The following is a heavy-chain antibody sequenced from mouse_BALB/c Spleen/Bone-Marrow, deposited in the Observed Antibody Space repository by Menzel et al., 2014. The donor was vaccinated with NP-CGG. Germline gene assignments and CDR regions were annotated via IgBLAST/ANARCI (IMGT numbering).Heavy chain of an antibody. CDR2: IYPSDSYT. V-gene: IGHV1-69*02. CDR1: GYTFTSYW. Sequence: QVHVKQPGAELVRPGASVKLSCKASGYTFTSYWINWVKQRPGQGLEWIGNIYPSDSYTNYNQKFKDKATLTVDKSSSTAYMQLSSPTSEDSAVYYCTRGGYYGSSYVDYWGQGTTLTVSS. J-gene: IGHJ2*01. CDR3: TRGGYYGSSYVDY. D-gene: IGHD1-1*01.